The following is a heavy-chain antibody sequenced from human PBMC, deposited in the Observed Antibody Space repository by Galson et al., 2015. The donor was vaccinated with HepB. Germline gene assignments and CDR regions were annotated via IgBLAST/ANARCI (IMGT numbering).Heavy chain of an antibody. J-gene: IGHJ4*02. CDR1: GFTVSSNY. CDR3: ARGVPDYYGSGNYYPPFDY. Sequence: SLRLSCAASGFTVSSNYMTWVRQAPGKGLEWISIIHRGGTTYYADSVKGRFTISRDNSKNTLLLQMNILRAEDTAVYYCARGVPDYYGSGNYYPPFDYGGQGALVTVSS. D-gene: IGHD3-10*01. V-gene: IGHV3-66*01. CDR2: IHRGGTT.